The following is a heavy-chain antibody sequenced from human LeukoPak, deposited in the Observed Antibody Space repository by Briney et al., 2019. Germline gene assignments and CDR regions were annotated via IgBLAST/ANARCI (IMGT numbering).Heavy chain of an antibody. CDR2: SSSYNGNT. V-gene: IGHV1-18*01. J-gene: IGHJ4*02. D-gene: IGHD6-19*01. CDR1: GYTXTSYG. Sequence: GASVKVSCKASGYTXTSYGISWVRQAPGQGLEWMGWSSSYNGNTNYAQKLRGRVTMTTDTSTSTAYMELRSLRSADTAVYYCARDRYSSGWFDYWGQGTLVTVSS. CDR3: ARDRYSSGWFDY.